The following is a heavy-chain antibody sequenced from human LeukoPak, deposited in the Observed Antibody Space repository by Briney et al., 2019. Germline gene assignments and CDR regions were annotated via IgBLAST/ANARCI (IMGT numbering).Heavy chain of an antibody. V-gene: IGHV3-23*01. Sequence: GGSLGLSCAASGFTFSSYGMSWVRQAPGKGLEWVSAISTSGGSTYYADSVKGRFTISRDNSKNTLYLQMNSLRAEDTAVYYCAKGGRDTGGNWFDPWGQGTLVTVSS. J-gene: IGHJ5*02. D-gene: IGHD2-8*02. CDR2: ISTSGGST. CDR1: GFTFSSYG. CDR3: AKGGRDTGGNWFDP.